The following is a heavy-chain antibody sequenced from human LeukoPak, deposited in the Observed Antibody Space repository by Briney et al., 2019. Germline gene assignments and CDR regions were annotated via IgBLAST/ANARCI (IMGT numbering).Heavy chain of an antibody. CDR2: MNQDGSER. V-gene: IGHV3-7*01. D-gene: IGHD3-16*02. Sequence: GGSLRLSCAASVFTFSRFWMSWVRQAPQKGLEGVATMNQDGSERYYVDSVKGRCTISRDNAKNSLYLQISNLRVEDTAVYYCASGSYRENFDYWGQGILVTVSS. CDR3: ASGSYRENFDY. CDR1: VFTFSRFW. J-gene: IGHJ4*02.